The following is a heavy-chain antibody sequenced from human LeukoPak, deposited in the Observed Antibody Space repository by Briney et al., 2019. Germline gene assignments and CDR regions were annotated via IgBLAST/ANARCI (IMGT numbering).Heavy chain of an antibody. Sequence: PGGSLRLSCAASGFTFSTYSMNWVRQAPGKGLEWVSYISPSSSAIDHADSVKGRFTISRDNAKNSLYLQMNSLRGEDTAVYYCARDRDYAFDYWGQGIRVTVSS. J-gene: IGHJ4*02. D-gene: IGHD4-17*01. CDR2: ISPSSSAI. CDR3: ARDRDYAFDY. V-gene: IGHV3-48*01. CDR1: GFTFSTYS.